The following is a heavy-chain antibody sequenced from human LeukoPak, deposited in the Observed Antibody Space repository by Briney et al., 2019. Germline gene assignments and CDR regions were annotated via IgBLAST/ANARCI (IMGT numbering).Heavy chain of an antibody. D-gene: IGHD1-1*01. Sequence: QPGGSLRLSCAASGFTFSSYAMTWVRQAPGKGLEWVSTISGSGNPYYADSVKGWFTVSRDNSKNTLYLQVNSLRAEDTAVYYCAKDYNTYSYYNGMDVWGQGTTVTVSS. J-gene: IGHJ6*02. V-gene: IGHV3-23*01. CDR1: GFTFSSYA. CDR3: AKDYNTYSYYNGMDV. CDR2: ISGSGNP.